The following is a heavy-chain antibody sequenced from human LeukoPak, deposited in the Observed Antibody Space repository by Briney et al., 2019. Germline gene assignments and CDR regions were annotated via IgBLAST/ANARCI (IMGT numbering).Heavy chain of an antibody. Sequence: SETLSLTCTVSGGSISSHYWSWIRQSPGKGLEWIGFMHYRGNSNSNPSLRNRVTISLDTSRNQFSLKLNSVTAADTAVYYCAKSNGYGLVDIWGQGTMVTVSS. J-gene: IGHJ3*02. CDR2: MHYRGNS. D-gene: IGHD3-10*01. V-gene: IGHV4-59*11. CDR1: GGSISSHY. CDR3: AKSNGYGLVDI.